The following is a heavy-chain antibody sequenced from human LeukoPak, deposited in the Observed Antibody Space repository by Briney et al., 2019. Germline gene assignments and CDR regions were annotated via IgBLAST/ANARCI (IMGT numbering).Heavy chain of an antibody. CDR2: IYSGGST. V-gene: IGHV3-66*01. CDR1: GFTVSSNY. J-gene: IGHJ4*02. Sequence: GGSLRLSCAASGFTVSSNYMSWVRQAPGKGLEWVSVIYSGGSTYYADSVKGRFTISRDNSKNTLYLQMNSLRAEDTAVYYCARDRVSKWIAANYFDYWGQGTLVTVSS. CDR3: ARDRVSKWIAANYFDY. D-gene: IGHD6-13*01.